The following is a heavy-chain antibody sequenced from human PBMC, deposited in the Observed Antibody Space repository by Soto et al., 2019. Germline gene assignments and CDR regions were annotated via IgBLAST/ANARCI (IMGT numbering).Heavy chain of an antibody. CDR1: GFTVSSNY. D-gene: IGHD3-10*01. Sequence: GGSLRLSCAASGFTVSSNYMSWVRQAPGKGLEWVSVIYSGGSTYYADSVKGRFTISRDNSKNTLYLQMNSLRAEDTAVYYCASSRAPGDWFDPWGQGTLVTVSS. J-gene: IGHJ5*02. CDR3: ASSRAPGDWFDP. V-gene: IGHV3-53*01. CDR2: IYSGGST.